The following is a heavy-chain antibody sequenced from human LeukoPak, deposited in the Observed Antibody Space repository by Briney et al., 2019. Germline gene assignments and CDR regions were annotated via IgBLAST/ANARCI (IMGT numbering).Heavy chain of an antibody. CDR1: GGSFSGYY. CDR3: ARAVNYDPDYFDY. CDR2: IYYSGST. V-gene: IGHV4-59*01. Sequence: ASETLSLTCAVYGGSFSGYYWSWIRQPPGKGPEWIGYIYYSGSTNYNPSLKSRVTISVDTSKNQFSLKLSSVTAADTAVYYCARAVNYDPDYFDYWGQGTLVTVSS. J-gene: IGHJ4*02. D-gene: IGHD1-7*01.